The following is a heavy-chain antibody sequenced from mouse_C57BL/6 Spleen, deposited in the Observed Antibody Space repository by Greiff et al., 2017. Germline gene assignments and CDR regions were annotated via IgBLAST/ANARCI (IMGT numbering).Heavy chain of an antibody. Sequence: VQVVESGAELARPGASVKLSCTASGYTFTSYGISWVKQRTGQGLEWIGEIYPRSGNTYYNEKLKGKATLNSDKSSSPADMEIRSLTSEDSAVYCCARSTIVTTGDYWGQGTTLTVSS. CDR3: ARSTIVTTGDY. CDR1: GYTFTSYG. CDR2: IYPRSGNT. V-gene: IGHV1-81*01. D-gene: IGHD2-12*01. J-gene: IGHJ2*01.